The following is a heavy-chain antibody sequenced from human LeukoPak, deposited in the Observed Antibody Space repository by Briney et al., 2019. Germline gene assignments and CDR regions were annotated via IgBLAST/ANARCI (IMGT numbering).Heavy chain of an antibody. CDR1: GFSLSTSGVG. J-gene: IGHJ4*02. D-gene: IGHD3-10*01. Sequence: SGPTLVNPTQTLTLTCTFSGFSLSTSGVGVCWIRQPPGKALEWLALIYWNDDKRYSPSLKSRLTITKDTSKNQVVLTMTNMDPVDTATYYCARFITMVRGVIQRDFDYWGQGTLVTVSS. CDR2: IYWNDDK. V-gene: IGHV2-5*01. CDR3: ARFITMVRGVIQRDFDY.